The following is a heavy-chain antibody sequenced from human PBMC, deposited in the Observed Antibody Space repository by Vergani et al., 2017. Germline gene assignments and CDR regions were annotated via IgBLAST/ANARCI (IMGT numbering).Heavy chain of an antibody. V-gene: IGHV1-46*03. CDR1: GYTFTSYY. Sequence: QVQVVQSGAEVKKPGASVKVSCKASGYTFTSYYMHWVRQAPGQGLEWMGIINPSGGSTTYAQKFQGRVTMTRDTSTSTVYMERSSLRAADTAVYYCARDGTAAPYIGGMDVWGQGTTVTVSS. CDR3: ARDGTAAPYIGGMDV. CDR2: INPSGGST. J-gene: IGHJ6*02. D-gene: IGHD2-15*01.